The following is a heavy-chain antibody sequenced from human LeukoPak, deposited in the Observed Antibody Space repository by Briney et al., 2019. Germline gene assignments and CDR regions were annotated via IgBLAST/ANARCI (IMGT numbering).Heavy chain of an antibody. Sequence: SETLSLTCTVSGGSITSYYWSWIRQPPGKGLEWIGYFYYSGSPNYNPSLKSRVTISVDTSKNQFSLKLFSVTAADAALYYCARAGGISPFDYWGQGTLVTVSS. V-gene: IGHV4-59*01. CDR3: ARAGGISPFDY. J-gene: IGHJ4*02. CDR2: FYYSGSP. CDR1: GGSITSYY. D-gene: IGHD4-23*01.